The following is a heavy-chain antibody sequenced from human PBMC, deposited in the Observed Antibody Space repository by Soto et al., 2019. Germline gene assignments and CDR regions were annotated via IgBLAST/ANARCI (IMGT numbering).Heavy chain of an antibody. CDR2: TYYRSKWYN. CDR1: GYSVSSNSAA. V-gene: IGHV6-1*01. J-gene: IGHJ4*02. D-gene: IGHD5-12*01. Sequence: QTLSLTCAISGYSVSSNSAAWNLIRQSPSRGLEWLGRTYYRSKWYNDYAVSVKSRITINPDTSKNQFSLQLNSVTPEDTAVYYCARSLEYSGYDLLDENWGQGTLVTVSS. CDR3: ARSLEYSGYDLLDEN.